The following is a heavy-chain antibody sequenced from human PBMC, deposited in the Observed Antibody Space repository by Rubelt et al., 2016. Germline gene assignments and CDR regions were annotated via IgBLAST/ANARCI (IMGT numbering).Heavy chain of an antibody. CDR1: GYTFTRYG. V-gene: IGHV1-18*01. CDR3: ARNLIMITFGGVIVPPDY. Sequence: QVQLVQSGAEVKKPGASVKVSCKASGYTFTRYGISWVRQAPGQGLEWMGWISAYNGNTHYAQKLQGRVTMSTDTSTSTAYMELRSLRSDDTAVYYCARNLIMITFGGVIVPPDYWGQGTLVTVSS. CDR2: ISAYNGNT. J-gene: IGHJ4*02. D-gene: IGHD3-16*02.